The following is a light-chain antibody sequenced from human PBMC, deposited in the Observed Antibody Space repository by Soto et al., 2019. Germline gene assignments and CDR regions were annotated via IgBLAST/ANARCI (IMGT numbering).Light chain of an antibody. V-gene: IGKV1-9*01. CDR1: QGISSY. J-gene: IGKJ2*01. CDR2: AAS. CDR3: QQYDTSPYT. Sequence: DIQLTQSPSFLSASVGDRVTITCRASQGISSYLAWYQQKPGKAPKLLIYAASTLQSGVTSRFSGSGSGNEVTLTISSLQPEDFAMYYCQQYDTSPYTFGQGTKLEI.